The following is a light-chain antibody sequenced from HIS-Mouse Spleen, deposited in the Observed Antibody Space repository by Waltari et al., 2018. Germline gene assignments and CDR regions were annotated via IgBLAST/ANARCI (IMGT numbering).Light chain of an antibody. CDR2: EGS. CDR1: SSDVGSYNL. CDR3: CSYAGSSTWV. V-gene: IGLV2-23*01. Sequence: QSALTQPASASGSPGQSITISCTGTSSDVGSYNLISWYQQHPGKDPKLMIYEGSKRPSGVSNRFSGSKSGNTASLTISGLQAEDEADYYCCSYAGSSTWVFGGGTKLTVL. J-gene: IGLJ3*02.